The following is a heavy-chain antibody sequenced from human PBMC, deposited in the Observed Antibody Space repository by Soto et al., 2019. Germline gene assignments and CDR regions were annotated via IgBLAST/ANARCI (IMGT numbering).Heavy chain of an antibody. V-gene: IGHV3-30-3*01. CDR2: ISYDGSNK. J-gene: IGHJ3*02. CDR3: ARAPSHYYDSSGYLLPDAFDI. CDR1: GFTFSSYA. D-gene: IGHD3-22*01. Sequence: GGSLRLSCAASGFTFSSYAMHWVRQAPGKGLEWVAVISYDGSNKYYADSVKGRFTISRDNSKNTLYLQMNSLRAEDTAVYYCARAPSHYYDSSGYLLPDAFDIWGQGTMVTVSS.